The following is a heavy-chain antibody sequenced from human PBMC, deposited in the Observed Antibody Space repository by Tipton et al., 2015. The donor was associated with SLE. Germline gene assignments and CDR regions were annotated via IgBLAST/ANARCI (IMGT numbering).Heavy chain of an antibody. CDR1: GFTFSSYA. Sequence: GSLRLSCAASGFTFSSYAMHWVRQAPGKGLEYVSAISSNGGSTYYADSVKGRFTISRDNSKNTLYLQMSSLRAEDTAVYYCARERIAAAGTGAFDIWGQGTMVTVSS. D-gene: IGHD6-13*01. CDR2: ISSNGGST. CDR3: ARERIAAAGTGAFDI. V-gene: IGHV3-64D*06. J-gene: IGHJ3*02.